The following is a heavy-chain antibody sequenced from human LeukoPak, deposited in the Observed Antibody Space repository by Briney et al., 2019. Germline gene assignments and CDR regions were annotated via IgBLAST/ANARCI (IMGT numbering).Heavy chain of an antibody. Sequence: SAKVSCKASGGTFSSYAISWVRQAPGQGLEWMGGIIPIFGTANYAQKFQGRVTITTDESTSTAYMELSSLRSEDTAVYYCAREGLTIFARHSQYYFDYWGQGTLVTVSS. D-gene: IGHD3-3*01. CDR3: AREGLTIFARHSQYYFDY. CDR1: GGTFSSYA. J-gene: IGHJ4*02. V-gene: IGHV1-69*05. CDR2: IIPIFGTA.